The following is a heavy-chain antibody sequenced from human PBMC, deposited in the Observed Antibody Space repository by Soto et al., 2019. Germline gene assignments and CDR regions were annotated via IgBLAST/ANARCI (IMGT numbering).Heavy chain of an antibody. CDR2: INPSGGST. CDR3: ARGPDIVVTRYGMDV. D-gene: IGHD2-15*01. Sequence: ASVKVSCQASGYTFTSYYMHWVRQAPGQGLEWMGIINPSGGSTSYAQKFQGRVTMTRDTSTSTVYMELSSLRSEDTAVYYCARGPDIVVTRYGMDVWGQGTTVTVSS. CDR1: GYTFTSYY. J-gene: IGHJ6*02. V-gene: IGHV1-46*01.